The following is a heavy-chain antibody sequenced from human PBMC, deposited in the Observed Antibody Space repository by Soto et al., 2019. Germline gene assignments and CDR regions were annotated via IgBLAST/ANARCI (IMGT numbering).Heavy chain of an antibody. V-gene: IGHV4-39*01. CDR2: IYYSGST. J-gene: IGHJ4*01. D-gene: IGHD4-4*01. Sequence: SETLSLTCTVSGGSISSSSYYWGWIRQPPGKGLEWIGSIYYSGSTYYNPSLKSRVTISVDTSKNQFSLKLSSVTAADTAVYYCARHPWLGQVSLDDSTFAAFNSDYLGHGTLVTSPQ. CDR1: GGSISSSSYY. CDR3: ARHPWLGQVSLDDSTFAAFNSDY.